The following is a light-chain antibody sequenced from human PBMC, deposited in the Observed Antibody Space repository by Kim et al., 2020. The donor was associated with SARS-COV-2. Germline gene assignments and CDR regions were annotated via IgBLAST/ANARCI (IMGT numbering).Light chain of an antibody. Sequence: PGERATLSGRASQSVSSSYLAWYQQKSGQAPRLLIYGASNRATGIPDRFSGSGSGTDFTLTISSLEPEDFAVYYCQQYGSSPRTFGQGTKVDIK. CDR2: GAS. J-gene: IGKJ1*01. CDR3: QQYGSSPRT. CDR1: QSVSSSY. V-gene: IGKV3-20*01.